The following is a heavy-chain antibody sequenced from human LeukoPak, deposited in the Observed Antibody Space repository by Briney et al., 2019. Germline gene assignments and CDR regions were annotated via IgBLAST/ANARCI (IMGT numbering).Heavy chain of an antibody. V-gene: IGHV4-34*01. Sequence: SETLSLTCAVEGGSFSGYYWSWIRQPPGEGLEWIGEINHSGSTNYNPSLKSRVTISVDTSKNQFSLKLSSVTAADTAVYYCARGRIVGATRDFDYWGQGTLVTVSS. CDR2: INHSGST. J-gene: IGHJ4*02. CDR1: GGSFSGYY. D-gene: IGHD1-26*01. CDR3: ARGRIVGATRDFDY.